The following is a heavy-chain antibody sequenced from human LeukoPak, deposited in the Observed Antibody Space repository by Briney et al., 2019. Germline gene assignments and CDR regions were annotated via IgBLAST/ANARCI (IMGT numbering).Heavy chain of an antibody. CDR1: GYTFTSYD. CDR3: ARIGSGWTASYYMDV. CDR2: MNPNSGNT. V-gene: IGHV1-8*02. J-gene: IGHJ6*03. D-gene: IGHD6-19*01. Sequence: ASAKVSCKASGYTFTSYDINWVRQATGQGLEWMGWMNPNSGNTDYAQKFQGRVTMTRNTSISTAYMELSSLRSEDTAVYYCARIGSGWTASYYMDVWGKGTTVTISS.